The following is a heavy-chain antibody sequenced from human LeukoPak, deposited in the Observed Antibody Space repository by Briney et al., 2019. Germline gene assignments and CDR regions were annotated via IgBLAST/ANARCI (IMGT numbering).Heavy chain of an antibody. CDR1: GFTFSSYA. V-gene: IGHV3-23*01. J-gene: IGHJ3*02. CDR2: ISGSGGST. CDR3: AKQGFGEFSAFDI. D-gene: IGHD3-10*01. Sequence: GGSLRLSCAASGFTFSSYAMSWVRQAPGKGLEWVSAISGSGGSTYYADSVKGRFTISRDNSKNTLYQQMNSLRAEDTAVYYCAKQGFGEFSAFDIWGQGTMVTVSS.